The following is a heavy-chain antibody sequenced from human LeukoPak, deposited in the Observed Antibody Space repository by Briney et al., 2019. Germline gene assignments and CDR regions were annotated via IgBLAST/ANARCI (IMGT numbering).Heavy chain of an antibody. CDR3: AKEAVRRYYFDY. Sequence: PGGSLRLSCSASGFIFSYYWMTWVRQAPGKGLEWVASIKYNGSEEYYLDSVKGRFTISRDNAKNSLYLQMNSLRAEDTALYYCAKEAVRRYYFDYWGQGTLVTVSS. CDR2: IKYNGSEE. V-gene: IGHV3-7*03. CDR1: GFIFSYYW. D-gene: IGHD2-2*01. J-gene: IGHJ4*02.